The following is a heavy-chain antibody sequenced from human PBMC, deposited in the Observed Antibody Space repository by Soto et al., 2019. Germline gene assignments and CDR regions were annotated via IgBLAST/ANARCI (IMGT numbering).Heavy chain of an antibody. J-gene: IGHJ4*02. D-gene: IGHD5-18*01. CDR2: IWYDGSNK. Sequence: QVQLVESGGGVVQPGRSLRLSCAASGFTFSNYGMHWVRQAPGKGLEWVAVIWYDGSNKYYADSVKGRFTISRDNSKNTLYLQMNSLRAEDTAVYYCARDIQLSSCDYWGQGTLVTVSS. CDR1: GFTFSNYG. CDR3: ARDIQLSSCDY. V-gene: IGHV3-33*01.